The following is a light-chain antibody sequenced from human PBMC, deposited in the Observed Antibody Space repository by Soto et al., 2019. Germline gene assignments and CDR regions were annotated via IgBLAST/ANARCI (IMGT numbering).Light chain of an antibody. V-gene: IGKV2D-29*01. CDR3: MQSLQLPLT. Sequence: DIVMTQTPFSLSVSPGQPASISCKSSQSLLDSDGNTFLYWYVQKPGQPPQLLIYEVSNRFSGVPDRFSGSGSEIDFTLKISRVEAEDAAVYYCMQSLQLPLTFGGGTRVEMK. J-gene: IGKJ4*01. CDR2: EVS. CDR1: QSLLDSDGNTF.